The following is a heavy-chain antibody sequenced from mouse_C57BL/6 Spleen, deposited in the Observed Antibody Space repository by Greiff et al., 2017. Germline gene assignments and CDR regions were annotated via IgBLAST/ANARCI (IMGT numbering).Heavy chain of an antibody. Sequence: LQESGPGLVAPSPTLSMSCTASGFTLTSYGVDWVRQSPGKGLEWLGVIWGVGSTNYNSALKSGLSISKDNSKSQVFLKMNSLQTDDTARYCCARITGVFAYWGQGTLVTVSA. V-gene: IGHV2-6*01. J-gene: IGHJ3*01. CDR2: IWGVGST. CDR3: ARITGVFAY. D-gene: IGHD4-1*01. CDR1: GFTLTSYG.